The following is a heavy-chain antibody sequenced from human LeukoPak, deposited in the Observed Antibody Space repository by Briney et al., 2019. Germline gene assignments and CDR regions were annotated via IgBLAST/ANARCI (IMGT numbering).Heavy chain of an antibody. J-gene: IGHJ4*02. V-gene: IGHV3-74*01. CDR3: ARDLFWPQLAGY. CDR2: INTDGTST. CDR1: GFTFSSYW. Sequence: GGSLRLSCAASGFTFSSYWMHWVRQTPGKGLVWVSRINTDGTSTSYADSVKGRFTISRDNAKNSLYLQMNSLRAEDTAVYYCARDLFWPQLAGYWGQGTLVTVSS. D-gene: IGHD6-13*01.